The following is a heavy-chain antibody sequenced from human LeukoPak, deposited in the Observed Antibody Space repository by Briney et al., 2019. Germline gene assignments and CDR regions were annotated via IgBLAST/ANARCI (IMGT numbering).Heavy chain of an antibody. CDR2: LTSDGRST. J-gene: IGHJ4*02. V-gene: IGHV3-74*01. Sequence: GGSLRLSCAASGFTFSDYGMHWVRQAPGKGLVWVSRLTSDGRSTSYADSVKGPFTMSRDNAKNTLFLQMNSLRDEDTAVYYCARGASTYSDYGGQGTPVTVSS. CDR1: GFTFSDYG. CDR3: ARGASTYSDY.